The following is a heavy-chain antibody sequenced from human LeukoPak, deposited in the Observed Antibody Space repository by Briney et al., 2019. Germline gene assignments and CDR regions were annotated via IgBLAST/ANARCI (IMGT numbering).Heavy chain of an antibody. CDR1: GFTFSSYS. V-gene: IGHV3-21*01. D-gene: IGHD3-16*01. J-gene: IGHJ5*02. Sequence: GGSLRLSCGASGFTFSSYSMNWVRQAPGKGLEWVSSISSSSSYIYYADSVKGRFTISRDNAKNSLYLQMNSLRAEDTAVYYCARIWGPYWFDPWGQGTLVTVSS. CDR2: ISSSSSYI. CDR3: ARIWGPYWFDP.